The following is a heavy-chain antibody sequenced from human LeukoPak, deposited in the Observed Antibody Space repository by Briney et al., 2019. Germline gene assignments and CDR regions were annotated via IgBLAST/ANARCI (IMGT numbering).Heavy chain of an antibody. CDR1: GGSITSRDYY. V-gene: IGHV4-61*02. J-gene: IGHJ4*02. Sequence: SETLSLTCTVSGGSITSRDYYWGWIRQPAGKGLEWIGRIYTSGSTNYNPSLKSRVTMSVDTSKNQFSLKLSSVTAADTAVYYCARDVPYGSGSYWLDYWGQGTLVTVSS. D-gene: IGHD3-10*01. CDR3: ARDVPYGSGSYWLDY. CDR2: IYTSGST.